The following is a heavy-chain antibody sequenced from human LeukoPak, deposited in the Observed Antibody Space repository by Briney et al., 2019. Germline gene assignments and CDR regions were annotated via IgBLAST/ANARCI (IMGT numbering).Heavy chain of an antibody. V-gene: IGHV1-18*01. CDR1: CYTFTSYG. CDR3: ARLSAVAGADWFDP. D-gene: IGHD6-13*01. J-gene: IGHJ5*02. CDR2: ISAYNGNT. Sequence: SVKVSCQASCYTFTSYGISWVRQAPGQGLEWMGWISAYNGNTNYAQKLQGRVTMTTDTSTSTAYMELRSLRSDDTAVYYCARLSAVAGADWFDPWGQGTLVTVSS.